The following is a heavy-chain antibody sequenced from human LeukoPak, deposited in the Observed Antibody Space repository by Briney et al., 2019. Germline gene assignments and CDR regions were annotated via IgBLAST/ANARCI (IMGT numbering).Heavy chain of an antibody. Sequence: SETLSLTCTVSGGSISSSSHSWGWIRQPPGKGLEWTGSIYYTGRTYYNPSLKSRVTISVDTSKNQFSLKLSSVTAADTAVYYCAQSLGSSNWIGNWFDPWGQGTLVTVAS. J-gene: IGHJ5*02. D-gene: IGHD6-13*01. CDR2: IYYTGRT. CDR1: GGSISSSSHS. CDR3: AQSLGSSNWIGNWFDP. V-gene: IGHV4-39*01.